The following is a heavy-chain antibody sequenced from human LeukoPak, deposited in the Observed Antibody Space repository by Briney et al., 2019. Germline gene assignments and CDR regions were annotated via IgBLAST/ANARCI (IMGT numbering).Heavy chain of an antibody. J-gene: IGHJ4*02. CDR3: ARDPFSGSLADY. CDR1: GFTFSSYW. Sequence: GGSLRLSCAASGFTFSSYWMHWVRQAPGKGLVWVSRINTDGSSTSYADSVKGRFTISRDNAKNTLYLQMNSLRAEDTAVYYCARDPFSGSLADYWGQGTLVTVSS. D-gene: IGHD1-26*01. CDR2: INTDGSST. V-gene: IGHV3-74*01.